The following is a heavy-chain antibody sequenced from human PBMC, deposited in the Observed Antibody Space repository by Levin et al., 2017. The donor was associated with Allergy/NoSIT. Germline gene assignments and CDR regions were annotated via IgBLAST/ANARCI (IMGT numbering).Heavy chain of an antibody. CDR2: ISGSGGST. D-gene: IGHD3-22*01. V-gene: IGHV3-23*01. CDR3: AKDVVGIVVVIPSPFDY. CDR1: GFTFSSYA. Sequence: GGSLRLSCAASGFTFSSYAMSWVRQAPGKGLEWVSAISGSGGSTYYADSVKGRFTISRDNSKNTLYLQMNSLRAEDTAVYYCAKDVVGIVVVIPSPFDYWGQGTLVTVSS. J-gene: IGHJ4*02.